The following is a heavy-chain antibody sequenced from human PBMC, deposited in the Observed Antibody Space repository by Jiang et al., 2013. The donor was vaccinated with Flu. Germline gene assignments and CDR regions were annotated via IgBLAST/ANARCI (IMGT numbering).Heavy chain of an antibody. CDR3: ARDRRRITIFGVPPSWADY. J-gene: IGHJ4*02. D-gene: IGHD3-3*01. V-gene: IGHV1-3*01. CDR2: INAGNGNT. Sequence: EWMGWINAGNGNTKYSQKFQGRVTITRDTSASTAYMELSSLRSEDTAVYYCARDRRRITIFGVPPSWADYWGQGTLVTVSS.